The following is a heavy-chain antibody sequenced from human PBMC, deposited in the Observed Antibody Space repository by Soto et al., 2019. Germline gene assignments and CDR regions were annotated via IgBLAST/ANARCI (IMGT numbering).Heavy chain of an antibody. J-gene: IGHJ6*02. Sequence: PGGSLRLSCAASGFTFSSYEMNWVRQAPGKGLEWVSYISSSGSTIYYADSVKGRFTISRDNAKNSLYLQMNSLRAEDTAVYYCMGAARPDYYYYYGMDVWGQGTTVTVSS. CDR2: ISSSGSTI. V-gene: IGHV3-48*03. CDR1: GFTFSSYE. D-gene: IGHD6-6*01. CDR3: MGAARPDYYYYYGMDV.